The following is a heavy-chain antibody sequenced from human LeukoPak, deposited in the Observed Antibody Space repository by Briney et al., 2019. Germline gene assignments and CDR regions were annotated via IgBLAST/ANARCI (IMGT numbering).Heavy chain of an antibody. J-gene: IGHJ4*02. CDR1: GFGVSVNY. CDR3: AAKGNGYTGIYVFAH. D-gene: IGHD1-26*01. V-gene: IGHV3-66*01. CDR2: LYASGTT. Sequence: HAGGSLRLSCAASGFGVSVNYMSWVRQAPGKGLEWVSVLYASGTTKYADSVKGRFTISRDTSDNTLNLQMNGLGAEDSAVYYCAAKGNGYTGIYVFAHWGQGTLVTVSA.